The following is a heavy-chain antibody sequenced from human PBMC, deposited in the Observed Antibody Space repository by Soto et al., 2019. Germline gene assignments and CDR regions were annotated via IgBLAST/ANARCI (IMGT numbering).Heavy chain of an antibody. V-gene: IGHV4-34*03. CDR3: QYYYMDV. D-gene: IGHD2-2*01. CDR2: INHSGGT. J-gene: IGHJ6*03. Sequence: SETLSLTCAVYGGSFSGYYWSWIRQPPGKGLEWIGEINHSGGTNYNPSLKSRVTISVDTSKNQFSLKLSSVTVAGPDPDYHQYYYMDVWGRGTTVTVS. CDR1: GGSFSGYY.